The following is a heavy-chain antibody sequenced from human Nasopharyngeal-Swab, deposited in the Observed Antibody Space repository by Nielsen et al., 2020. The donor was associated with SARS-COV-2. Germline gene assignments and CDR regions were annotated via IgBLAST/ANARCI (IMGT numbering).Heavy chain of an antibody. CDR3: ARSWPLGYYYMDV. J-gene: IGHJ6*03. V-gene: IGHV4-4*02. D-gene: IGHD2-15*01. Sequence: SETLSLTCAVSGGSISNNSWWSWVRQPPEKGLEWLGDIYHTGSTNYNPSLKGRVILSMDESPDQFSLKVNSVTAADTAVYYCARSWPLGYYYMDVWGKGTTVTVSS. CDR2: IYHTGST. CDR1: GGSISNNSW.